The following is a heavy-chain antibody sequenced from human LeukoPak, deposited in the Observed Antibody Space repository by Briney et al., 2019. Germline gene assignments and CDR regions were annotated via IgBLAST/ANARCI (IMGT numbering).Heavy chain of an antibody. V-gene: IGHV3-7*01. D-gene: IGHD3-3*01. CDR2: IKQDGSEK. Sequence: GGSLRLSCAASGFTFSSYGMHWVRQAPGKGLEWVANIKQDGSEKYYVDSVKGRFTISRDNAKNSLYLQMNSLRAEDTAVYYCARSYFGSGYVEWGQGTLVTVSS. CDR3: ARSYFGSGYVE. CDR1: GFTFSSYG. J-gene: IGHJ4*02.